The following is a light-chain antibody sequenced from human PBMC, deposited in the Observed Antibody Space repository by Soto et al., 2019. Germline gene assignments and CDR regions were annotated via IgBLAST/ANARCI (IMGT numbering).Light chain of an antibody. Sequence: DIQMTQSPSTLSASEGDTVTITCRASQTISSWLAWYQQKPGKAPKLLIYKASTLKSGVPSRFSGSGSGTEFTLTISSLQPDDFATYYCQHYNSYSEAFGQGTKVDIK. CDR2: KAS. CDR3: QHYNSYSEA. J-gene: IGKJ1*01. V-gene: IGKV1-5*03. CDR1: QTISSW.